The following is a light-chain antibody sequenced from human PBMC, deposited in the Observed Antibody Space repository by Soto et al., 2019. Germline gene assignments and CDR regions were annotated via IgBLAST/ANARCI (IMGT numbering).Light chain of an antibody. CDR3: QSYDSALYVV. CDR2: GNN. V-gene: IGLV1-40*01. J-gene: IGLJ2*01. Sequence: QSVLTQPPSVSGAPGQRVTISCTGSSSNFGSNYDVQWYRQLPGTAPKLLIYGNNNRPSGVPDRFSGSKSGTSASLAITVLQAEDEADYYCQSYDSALYVVFGGGTKLTVL. CDR1: SSNFGSNYD.